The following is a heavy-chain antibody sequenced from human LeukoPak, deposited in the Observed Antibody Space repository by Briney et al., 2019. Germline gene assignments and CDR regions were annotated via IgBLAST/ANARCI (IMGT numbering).Heavy chain of an antibody. D-gene: IGHD3-9*01. Sequence: GRSLRLSCAASGFTFDDYAMHWVRQAPGKGLEWVSGISWNSDSIGYADSVKGRFTISRDNAKNSLYLQMNSLRAEDTALYYCAKGGWYDILTGYYKHDAFDIWGQGTMVTVSS. J-gene: IGHJ3*02. V-gene: IGHV3-9*01. CDR1: GFTFDDYA. CDR2: ISWNSDSI. CDR3: AKGGWYDILTGYYKHDAFDI.